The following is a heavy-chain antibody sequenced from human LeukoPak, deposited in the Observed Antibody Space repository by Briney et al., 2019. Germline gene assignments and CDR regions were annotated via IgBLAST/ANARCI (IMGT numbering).Heavy chain of an antibody. Sequence: SVQVSCEASGGTFSSYAIICLRQAPGQGLEWMRGIIPIFGTANYAQKFQGRVTITADESTSTAYLELSSLRSEHTAVYYCARSPLDITMIVVVITYFDYWGQGTLVTVSS. V-gene: IGHV1-69*13. J-gene: IGHJ4*02. D-gene: IGHD3-22*01. CDR2: IIPIFGTA. CDR3: ARSPLDITMIVVVITYFDY. CDR1: GGTFSSYA.